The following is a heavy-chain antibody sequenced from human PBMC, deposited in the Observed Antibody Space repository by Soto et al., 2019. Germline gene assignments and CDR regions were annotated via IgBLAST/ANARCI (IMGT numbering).Heavy chain of an antibody. V-gene: IGHV4-34*01. J-gene: IGHJ4*02. D-gene: IGHD3-16*01. Sequence: QVQLQQWGAGLLKPSETLSLTCAVYGGSFSGYYWSWIRQPPGKGLEWIGEINHSGSTNYNPSLKSRVTISVDTSKHQFSLKLSSVTAADTAVYYCARGLRPESFDYWGQGTLVTVSS. CDR1: GGSFSGYY. CDR3: ARGLRPESFDY. CDR2: INHSGST.